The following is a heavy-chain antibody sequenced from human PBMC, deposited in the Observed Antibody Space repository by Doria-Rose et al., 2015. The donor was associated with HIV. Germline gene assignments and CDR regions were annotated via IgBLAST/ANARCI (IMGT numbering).Heavy chain of an antibody. V-gene: IGHV4-34*01. CDR1: SGYY. Sequence: SGYYWSWIRQSPGRGLEWIGEINHTGSTTYNPSLKSRVSISLDKSKSQFSLRLTSVTAADTAVYYCAWSSSPSNWFDPWGQGTLVTVSS. J-gene: IGHJ5*02. D-gene: IGHD3-3*01. CDR3: AWSSSPSNWFDP. CDR2: INHTGST.